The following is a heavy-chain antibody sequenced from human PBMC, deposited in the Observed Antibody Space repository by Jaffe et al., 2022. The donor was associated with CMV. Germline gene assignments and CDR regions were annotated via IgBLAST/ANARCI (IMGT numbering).Heavy chain of an antibody. D-gene: IGHD5-12*01. J-gene: IGHJ6*02. CDR2: IIPVPDVA. CDR1: GGTFTNFA. CDR3: AGRTRGFRGLDPRFYYYYFGMDA. Sequence: QVQLVQSGAEVKKPGSSVKVSCKASGGTFTNFAISWVRQVPGQGLEWMGGIIPVPDVASYGQKFQGRVTITADESTSTAYMELSGLRSEDTAVYYCAGRTRGFRGLDPRFYYYYFGMDAWGQGTTVTVSS. V-gene: IGHV1-69*01.